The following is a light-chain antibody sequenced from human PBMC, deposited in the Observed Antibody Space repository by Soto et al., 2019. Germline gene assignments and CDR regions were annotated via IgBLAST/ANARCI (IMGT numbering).Light chain of an antibody. CDR3: QHYNNFPWT. CDR1: QSINSW. CDR2: KAS. Sequence: DIQMTQSPSTLSASVGDRVTITCRASQSINSWLAWYQQKPGKAPKLLIYKASSLESGVPSRFSGSGSGTEFTLTISSLQPEDFATYYCQHYNNFPWTFGQGTEVEIK. V-gene: IGKV1-5*03. J-gene: IGKJ1*01.